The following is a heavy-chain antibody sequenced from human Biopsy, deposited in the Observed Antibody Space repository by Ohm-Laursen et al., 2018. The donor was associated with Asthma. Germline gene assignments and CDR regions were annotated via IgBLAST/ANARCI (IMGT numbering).Heavy chain of an antibody. D-gene: IGHD6-19*01. CDR1: GITFSTYG. V-gene: IGHV3-33*01. J-gene: IGHJ4*02. CDR2: IWYDGRKK. Sequence: SLRLSCAAAGITFSTYGMHWVRQAPGKGLEWVSFIWYDGRKKTYADSVKGRFTISRDNSKNTLYLQMNSLRAEDTAVYYCAREGVAGTHIEDWGQGTLVTVSS. CDR3: AREGVAGTHIED.